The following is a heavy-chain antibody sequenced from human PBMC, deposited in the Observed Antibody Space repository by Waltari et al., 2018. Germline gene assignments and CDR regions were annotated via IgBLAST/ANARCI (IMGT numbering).Heavy chain of an antibody. CDR1: GYSFTSYW. V-gene: IGHV5-51*01. J-gene: IGHJ3*02. CDR2: IYPGVSDT. D-gene: IGHD6-19*01. Sequence: EVQLVQYGAEVKKPGESLKISCKGSGYSFTSYWIGWVRQMPGKGLGGMGIIYPGVSDTRYSTSFECQVTISADKSISTAYLQWSSLKASDTAMYYCARPIAVAGTSAFDIWGQGTMVTVSS. CDR3: ARPIAVAGTSAFDI.